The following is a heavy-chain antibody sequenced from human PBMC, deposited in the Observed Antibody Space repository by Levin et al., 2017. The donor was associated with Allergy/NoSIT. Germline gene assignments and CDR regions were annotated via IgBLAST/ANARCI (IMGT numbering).Heavy chain of an antibody. Sequence: SSETLSLTCAASGFTFSNYAMSWVRQAPGKGLEWVSAITNSGRTYYADSVKGRFTVSRDNSKNMLYLQMNSLRADDTAVYYCVKEMTTVIPVFDYWGQGTLVTVSS. CDR3: VKEMTTVIPVFDY. J-gene: IGHJ4*02. V-gene: IGHV3-23*01. D-gene: IGHD4-17*01. CDR1: GFTFSNYA. CDR2: ITNSGRT.